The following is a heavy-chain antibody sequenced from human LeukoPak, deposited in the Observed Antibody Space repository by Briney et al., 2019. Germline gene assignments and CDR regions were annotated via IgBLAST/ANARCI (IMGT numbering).Heavy chain of an antibody. CDR1: GYTFTSLG. V-gene: IGHV1-18*01. J-gene: IGHJ5*02. CDR3: AREWWGYDVLTGDNWFDP. Sequence: ASVKVSCKASGYTFTSLGISWVRQAPGQGLEWMGWISTYNGDTNYAQKFQGRVTMTTDTSTSTAYIELRSLTSDDTAAYYCAREWWGYDVLTGDNWFDPWGQGTLVTVSS. CDR2: ISTYNGDT. D-gene: IGHD3-9*01.